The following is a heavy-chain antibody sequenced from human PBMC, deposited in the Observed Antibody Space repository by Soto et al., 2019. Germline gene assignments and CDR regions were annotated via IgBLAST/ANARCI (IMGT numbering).Heavy chain of an antibody. Sequence: QVQLVQSGAEVKKPGSSVKVSCKASGGTFSSYAISWVRQAPGQGLEWMGGIIPIFGTANYAQKFQGRVTITADESTSTAYMELSSLRSEDTAVYYCARARFLEWSPRSKASYYYGMDVWGQGTTVNVSS. V-gene: IGHV1-69*01. CDR1: GGTFSSYA. J-gene: IGHJ6*02. D-gene: IGHD3-3*01. CDR3: ARARFLEWSPRSKASYYYGMDV. CDR2: IIPIFGTA.